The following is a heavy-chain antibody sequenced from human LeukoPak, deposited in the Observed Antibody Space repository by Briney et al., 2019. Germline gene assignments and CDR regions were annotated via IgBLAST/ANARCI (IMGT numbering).Heavy chain of an antibody. CDR1: GCSICSGYY. J-gene: IGHJ4*02. D-gene: IGHD3-22*01. V-gene: IGHV4-38-2*02. CDR3: AREVGVSSGYYYFHY. CDR2: IYHSGST. Sequence: SETLSLTCAVSGCSICSGYYRGWVRQTPGKGLEWIGSIYHSGSTYPNPSLKGRVIRAVDTYKNQLSLKLSAVTAADTAVYYCAREVGVSSGYYYFHYWGQGTLVSVSS.